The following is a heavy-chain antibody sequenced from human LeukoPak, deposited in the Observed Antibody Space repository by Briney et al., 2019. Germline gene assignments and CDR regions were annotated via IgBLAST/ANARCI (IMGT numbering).Heavy chain of an antibody. Sequence: GGSLRLSCAASGFTFSSYSMNWVRQAPGRGLEWVSAISNSGASSGKTYYRDSVKGRFTVSRDDSKNTLYLQTNSLRAEDTAIYYCAKVIITGSFPDYFDNWGQGTLVTVSS. D-gene: IGHD3-10*01. CDR3: AKVIITGSFPDYFDN. J-gene: IGHJ4*02. V-gene: IGHV3-23*01. CDR1: GFTFSSYS. CDR2: ISNSGASSGKT.